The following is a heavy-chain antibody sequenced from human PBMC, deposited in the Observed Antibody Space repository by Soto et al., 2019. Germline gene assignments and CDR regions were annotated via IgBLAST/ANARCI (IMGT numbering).Heavy chain of an antibody. V-gene: IGHV3-33*01. CDR1: GFTFSSYG. Sequence: WGPLRLSCAASGFTFSSYGMHWVRQAPGKGLEWVAVIWYYGSNKYYADSVKGRFTISRDNSKNTLYLQMNSLRAEDTAVYYCEGDQKYGSFHIGGQAAILTGS. CDR2: IWYYGSNK. J-gene: IGHJ3*02. D-gene: IGHD4-17*01. CDR3: EGDQKYGSFHI.